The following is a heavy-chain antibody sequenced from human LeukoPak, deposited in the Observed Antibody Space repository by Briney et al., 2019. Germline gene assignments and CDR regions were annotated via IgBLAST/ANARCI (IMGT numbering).Heavy chain of an antibody. J-gene: IGHJ4*02. Sequence: SETLSLACAVYGGSFSGYYWSWIRQPPGKGLEWIGEINHSGSTNYNPSLKSRVTISVDTSKNQFSLKLSSVTAADTAVYYCARGPTLRFWSGYYGYWGQGTLVTVSS. CDR1: GGSFSGYY. CDR3: ARGPTLRFWSGYYGY. D-gene: IGHD3-3*01. V-gene: IGHV4-34*01. CDR2: INHSGST.